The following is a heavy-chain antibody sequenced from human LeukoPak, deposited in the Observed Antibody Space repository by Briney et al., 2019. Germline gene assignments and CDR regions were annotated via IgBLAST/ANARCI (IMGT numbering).Heavy chain of an antibody. CDR3: ASMEVAGTGRDY. V-gene: IGHV4-4*07. Sequence: SETLSLTCTVSGGSISSYYWSWIRQPAGKGLEWIGRIYTSGSTNYNPSLKSRVTMAVDTSKNQFSLKLSSVTAADTAVYYCASMEVAGTGRDYWGQGTLVTVSS. CDR1: GGSISSYY. D-gene: IGHD6-19*01. CDR2: IYTSGST. J-gene: IGHJ4*02.